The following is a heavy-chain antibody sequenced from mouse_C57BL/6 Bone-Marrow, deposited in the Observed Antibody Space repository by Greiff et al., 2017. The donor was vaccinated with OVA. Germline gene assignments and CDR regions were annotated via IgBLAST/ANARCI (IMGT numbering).Heavy chain of an antibody. V-gene: IGHV1-64*01. CDR3: ARGNYDGDYYDMDY. CDR1: GYTFTSYW. D-gene: IGHD2-4*01. Sequence: VQLQQPGAELVKPGASVKLSCKASGYTFTSYWMHWVKQRPGQGLEWIGMIHPNSGSTNYNEKFKSKATLTVDKSSSTAYMQLSSLTSEDSAVYYCARGNYDGDYYDMDYWGQGTSVTVSS. J-gene: IGHJ4*01. CDR2: IHPNSGST.